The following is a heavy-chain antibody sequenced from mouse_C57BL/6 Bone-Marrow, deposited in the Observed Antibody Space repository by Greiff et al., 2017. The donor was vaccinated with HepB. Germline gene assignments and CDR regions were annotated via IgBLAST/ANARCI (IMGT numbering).Heavy chain of an antibody. J-gene: IGHJ3*01. CDR3: ATYYYGRAWFAY. D-gene: IGHD1-1*01. CDR2: IYPGDGDT. CDR1: GYAFSSSW. V-gene: IGHV1-82*01. Sequence: QVQLQQSGPELVKPGASVKISCKASGYAFSSSWMNWVKQRPGKGLEWIGRIYPGDGDTNYNGKFKGKATLTADKSSSTAYMQLSSLTSEDSAVYFCATYYYGRAWFAYWGQGTLVTVSA.